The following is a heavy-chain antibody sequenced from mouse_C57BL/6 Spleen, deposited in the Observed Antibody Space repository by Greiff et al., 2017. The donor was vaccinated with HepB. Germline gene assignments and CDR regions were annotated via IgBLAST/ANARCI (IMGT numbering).Heavy chain of an antibody. Sequence: EVKVVESGGDLVKPGGSLKLSCAASGFTFSSYGMSWVRQTPDKRLEWVATISSGGSYTYYPDSVKGRFTISRDNAKNTLYLQMSSLKSEDTAMYYCARHKIYYGNFYFDYWGQGTTLTVSS. V-gene: IGHV5-6*01. CDR1: GFTFSSYG. CDR3: ARHKIYYGNFYFDY. D-gene: IGHD2-1*01. CDR2: ISSGGSYT. J-gene: IGHJ2*01.